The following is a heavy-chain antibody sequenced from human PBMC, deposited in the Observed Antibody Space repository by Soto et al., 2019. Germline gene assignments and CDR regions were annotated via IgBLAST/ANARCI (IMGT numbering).Heavy chain of an antibody. CDR2: IIPILGIA. CDR3: ANYGGNSGYYGMDV. J-gene: IGHJ6*02. Sequence: QVQLVQSGAEVKKPGSSVKVSCKASGGTFSSYTISWVRQAPGQGLEWMGRIIPILGIANYAQKFQGRVTITADKXXSTAYMELSSLRSEDTAVYYCANYGGNSGYYGMDVWGQGTTVTVSS. CDR1: GGTFSSYT. D-gene: IGHD4-17*01. V-gene: IGHV1-69*02.